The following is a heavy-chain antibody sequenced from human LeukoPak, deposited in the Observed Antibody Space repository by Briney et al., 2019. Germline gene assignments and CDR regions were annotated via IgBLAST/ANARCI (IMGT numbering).Heavy chain of an antibody. J-gene: IGHJ4*02. D-gene: IGHD3-22*01. CDR1: GFTFNSYS. V-gene: IGHV3-21*01. CDR2: ISGSNSYI. CDR3: ARDLYRIVVVPHHFDY. Sequence: PGGSLRLSCAASGFTFNSYSMNWVRQAPGKGLEWVSSISGSNSYIYYADSMKGRFTISRDNAKNSLYLQMNSLRAEDTAVYYCARDLYRIVVVPHHFDYWGQGTLVTVSS.